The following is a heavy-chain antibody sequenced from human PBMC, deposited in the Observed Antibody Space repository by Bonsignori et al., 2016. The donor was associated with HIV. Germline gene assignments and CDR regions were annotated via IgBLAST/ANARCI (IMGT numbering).Heavy chain of an antibody. V-gene: IGHV1-69*01. J-gene: IGHJ4*02. CDR3: ARDNWGTGYYFDY. D-gene: IGHD7-27*01. Sequence: WVRQAPGQGLEWMGGIIPIFGTANYAQKFQGRVTITADESTSTAYMELSSLRSEDTAVYYCARDNWGTGYYFDYWGQGTLVTVSS. CDR2: IIPIFGTA.